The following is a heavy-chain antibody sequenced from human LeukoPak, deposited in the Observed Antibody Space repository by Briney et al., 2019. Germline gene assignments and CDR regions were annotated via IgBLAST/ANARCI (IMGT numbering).Heavy chain of an antibody. J-gene: IGHJ5*02. V-gene: IGHV1-2*04. CDR1: GYTFTGYY. CDR2: INPNSGGT. CDR3: ARAEAYCGGDCSTWGFDP. Sequence: ASVKVSCKASGYTFTGYYMHWVRQAPGQGLEWMGWINPNSGGTNYAQKFQGWVTMTRDTSISTAYMELSRLRSDDTAVYYCARAEAYCGGDCSTWGFDPWGQGTLVTVSS. D-gene: IGHD2-21*02.